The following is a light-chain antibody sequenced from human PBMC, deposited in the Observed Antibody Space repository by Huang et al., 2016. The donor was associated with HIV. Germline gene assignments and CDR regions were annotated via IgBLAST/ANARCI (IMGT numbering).Light chain of an antibody. Sequence: EIVLTQSPVTLSLSPGKRATFSCRASQNIGTYLAWYQHKPGQATRLLVYDASIRSTDIPARFSGSGSGTDFTLTINSLDPEDFAVYYCQQRSNWPLTFGGGTKLEIK. CDR2: DAS. CDR1: QNIGTY. V-gene: IGKV3-11*01. CDR3: QQRSNWPLT. J-gene: IGKJ4*01.